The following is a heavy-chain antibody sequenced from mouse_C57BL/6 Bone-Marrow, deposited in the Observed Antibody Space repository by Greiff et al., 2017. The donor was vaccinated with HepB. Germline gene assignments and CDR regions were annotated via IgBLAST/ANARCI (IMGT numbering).Heavy chain of an antibody. Sequence: VQLQQPGAELVKPGASVKLSCKASGYTFTSYWMHWVKQRPGQGLEWIGMIHPNSGSTNYNEKFKSKATLTVDKSSSTAYMQLSSLTSEDSAVYYCARSGEYDYAMDYWGQGTSVTVSS. D-gene: IGHD5-1*01. CDR1: GYTFTSYW. V-gene: IGHV1-64*01. CDR3: ARSGEYDYAMDY. CDR2: IHPNSGST. J-gene: IGHJ4*01.